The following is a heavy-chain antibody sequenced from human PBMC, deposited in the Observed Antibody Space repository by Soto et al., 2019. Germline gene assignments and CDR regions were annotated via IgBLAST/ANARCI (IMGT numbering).Heavy chain of an antibody. V-gene: IGHV4-59*01. D-gene: IGHD5-18*01. CDR3: ARGGNTALAYYFYGMDV. CDR2: IYNSGRY. Sequence: SETLSLTCTVSGGFIWGWIRQSPDKGLEWIGYIYNSGRYNYNPSLESRLTISIDTSKNQFSLRLASVTAADTAVYYCARGGNTALAYYFYGMDVWGQGTTVTV. J-gene: IGHJ6*02. CDR1: GGFI.